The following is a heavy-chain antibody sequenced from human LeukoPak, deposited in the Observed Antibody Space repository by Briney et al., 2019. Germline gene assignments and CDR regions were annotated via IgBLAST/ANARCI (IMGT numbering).Heavy chain of an antibody. Sequence: GGSLRLSCAASGFTFSSYAMHWVRQAPGKGLEWAAVISYDGSNKYYADSVKGRFTISRDNSKNTLYLQMNSLRAEDTAVYYCAREQLFTHGFGPWGQGTLVTVSS. V-gene: IGHV3-30*04. J-gene: IGHJ5*02. D-gene: IGHD3-10*01. CDR3: AREQLFTHGFGP. CDR1: GFTFSSYA. CDR2: ISYDGSNK.